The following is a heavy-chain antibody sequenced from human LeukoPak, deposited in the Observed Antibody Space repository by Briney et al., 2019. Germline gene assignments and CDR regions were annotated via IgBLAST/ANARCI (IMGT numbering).Heavy chain of an antibody. CDR2: ISAYNGDT. D-gene: IGHD5-24*01. CDR3: GRVDMATTKDY. V-gene: IGHV1-18*01. Sequence: ASVKVSCKAFGYTFTNFGITWVRQAPGQGLEWMGWISAYNGDTKYGQNFQGRVTMTTDTSTTTAYMDLRSLSPDDTAMCYCGRVDMATTKDYWGQGTLVTVSS. J-gene: IGHJ4*02. CDR1: GYTFTNFG.